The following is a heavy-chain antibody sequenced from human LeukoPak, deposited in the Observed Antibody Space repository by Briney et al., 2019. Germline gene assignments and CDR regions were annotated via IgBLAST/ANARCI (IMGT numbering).Heavy chain of an antibody. Sequence: GGSLRLSCAASGFTFSSFWMSWVRQAPGKGLEWVANIKQEGSKKYYVSSVKGRFTISRDDARNSLYLQMNSLRAEDTVVYFCARGFELDYWGQGTLVTVSS. J-gene: IGHJ4*02. CDR2: IKQEGSKK. CDR3: ARGFELDY. CDR1: GFTFSSFW. V-gene: IGHV3-7*01.